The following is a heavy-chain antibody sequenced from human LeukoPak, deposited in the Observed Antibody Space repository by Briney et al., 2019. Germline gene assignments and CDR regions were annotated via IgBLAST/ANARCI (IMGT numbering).Heavy chain of an antibody. CDR3: ARARSGYSYGWDAFDT. D-gene: IGHD5-18*01. CDR2: IIPIFGTA. Sequence: GASVKVSCKASGGTFSSYAISWVRQAPGQGLEWMGGIIPIFGTANYAQKFQGRVTITADESTSTAYMELSSLRSEDTAAYYCARARSGYSYGWDAFDTWGQGTMVTVSS. J-gene: IGHJ3*02. CDR1: GGTFSSYA. V-gene: IGHV1-69*13.